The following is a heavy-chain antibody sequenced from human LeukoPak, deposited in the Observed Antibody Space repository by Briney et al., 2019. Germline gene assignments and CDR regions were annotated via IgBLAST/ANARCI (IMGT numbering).Heavy chain of an antibody. CDR2: LSGSGITT. CDR1: GFTFSNSA. J-gene: IGHJ4*01. V-gene: IGHV3-23*01. Sequence: GGSLRLSCAASGFTFSNSAMSWVRQAPGKGLEWVSTLSGSGITTYYADSVKGWFTISRDNSKNTLYLQMNSLRAEDTAVYYCAKGMYSSGWSYFDYWGHGTLVTVSS. D-gene: IGHD6-19*01. CDR3: AKGMYSSGWSYFDY.